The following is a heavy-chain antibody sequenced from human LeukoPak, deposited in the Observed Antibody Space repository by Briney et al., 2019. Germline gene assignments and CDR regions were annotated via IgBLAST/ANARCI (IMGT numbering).Heavy chain of an antibody. D-gene: IGHD3-10*01. V-gene: IGHV1-24*01. J-gene: IGHJ6*04. CDR1: GYTLTELS. Sequence: ASVKVSCKVSGYTLTELSMHWVRQAPGKGLEWMGGFDPEDGETIYAQKFQGRVTMTEDTSTDTAYMELSSLRSEDTAVYYCARAREVYGSGSYPFGMDVWGKGTTVTVSS. CDR3: ARAREVYGSGSYPFGMDV. CDR2: FDPEDGET.